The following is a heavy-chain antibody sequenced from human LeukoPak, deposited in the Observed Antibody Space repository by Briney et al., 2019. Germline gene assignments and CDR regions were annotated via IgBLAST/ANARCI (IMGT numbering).Heavy chain of an antibody. J-gene: IGHJ4*02. V-gene: IGHV3-74*01. CDR3: ANQFLYCSGGSCFDS. CDR2: INTDGSST. CDR1: GFTFSSYW. Sequence: GGSLRLSCAASGFTFSSYWMHWVRQAPGKGLVWVSRINTDGSSTRYADSVKGRFTISRDNSKNTLYLQMNSLRAEDTAVYYCANQFLYCSGGSCFDSWGQGTLVTVSS. D-gene: IGHD2-15*01.